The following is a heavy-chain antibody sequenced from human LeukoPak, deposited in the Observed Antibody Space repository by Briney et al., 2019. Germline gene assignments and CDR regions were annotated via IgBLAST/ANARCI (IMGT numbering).Heavy chain of an antibody. D-gene: IGHD6-13*01. V-gene: IGHV1-18*01. J-gene: IGHJ4*02. CDR3: ARDSPIAAAGSFDY. CDR1: GYTFSSYG. CDR2: ISAYNGNT. Sequence: GASVKVSCKASGYTFSSYGISWVRQAPGQGLEWMGWISAYNGNTNYAQKLQARVTMTTDTSTSTAYMELRSLRPDDTAVYYCARDSPIAAAGSFDYWGQGTLVTVSS.